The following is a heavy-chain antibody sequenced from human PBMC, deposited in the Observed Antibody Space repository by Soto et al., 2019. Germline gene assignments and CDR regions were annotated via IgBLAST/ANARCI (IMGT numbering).Heavy chain of an antibody. CDR2: INGGNGNT. D-gene: IGHD6-19*01. J-gene: IGHJ4*02. V-gene: IGHV1-3*01. CDR3: ARDGGVAGDSNFDY. CDR1: GYTFTSYA. Sequence: QVQLVQSGAEVKKPGASVKVSCKASGYTFTSYAMHWVRQAPGQRLEWMGWINGGNGNTKYSQKFQGRVTITRDTSASTAYMELSSLRSEDAAVYYCARDGGVAGDSNFDYLGQGTLVTVSS.